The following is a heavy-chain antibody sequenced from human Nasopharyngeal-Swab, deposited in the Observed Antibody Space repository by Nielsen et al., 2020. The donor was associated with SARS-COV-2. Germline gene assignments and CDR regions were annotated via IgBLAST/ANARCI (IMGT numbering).Heavy chain of an antibody. J-gene: IGHJ5*02. CDR3: ASGGGYCSSTSCSNWFDP. V-gene: IGHV1-2*06. CDR2: INPNSGGT. D-gene: IGHD2-2*03. Sequence: WVRQAPGQGLEWMGRINPNSGGTNYAQKFQGRVTMTRDTSISTAYIELSRLRSDDTAVYYCASGGGYCSSTSCSNWFDPWGQGTLGTVSS.